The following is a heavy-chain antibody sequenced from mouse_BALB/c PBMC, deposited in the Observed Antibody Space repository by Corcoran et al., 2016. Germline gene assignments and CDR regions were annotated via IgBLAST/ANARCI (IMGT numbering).Heavy chain of an antibody. CDR1: GYSFTGYT. CDR3: ARSLIYYYGSSYAMDY. J-gene: IGHJ4*01. V-gene: IGHV1-18*01. Sequence: EVQLQQSGPELVKPGASMKISCKASGYSFTGYTMNWVKQCHGKNLEWIGLINPYNGGTSYNQKFKGKATLTVDKSSSTAYMELLSLTSEDSAVYYCARSLIYYYGSSYAMDYWGQGTSVTVSS. CDR2: INPYNGGT. D-gene: IGHD1-1*01.